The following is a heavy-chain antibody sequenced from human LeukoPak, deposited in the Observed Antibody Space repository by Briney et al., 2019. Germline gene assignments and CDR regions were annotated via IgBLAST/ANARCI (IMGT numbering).Heavy chain of an antibody. Sequence: GGSLRLSCAASGFTFSSYSMNWVRQAPGKGLEWVSSISSSSSYVYYADSVKGRFTISRDNATNSLYLQMNSLRAEDTAVYYCARGQYTYGYGYFDYWGQGTLATVSP. CDR1: GFTFSSYS. J-gene: IGHJ4*02. CDR2: ISSSSSYV. CDR3: ARGQYTYGYGYFDY. V-gene: IGHV3-21*01. D-gene: IGHD5-18*01.